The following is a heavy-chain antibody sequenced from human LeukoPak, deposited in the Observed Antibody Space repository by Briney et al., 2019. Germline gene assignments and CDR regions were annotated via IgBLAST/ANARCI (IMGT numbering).Heavy chain of an antibody. J-gene: IGHJ3*02. CDR3: ARGRYCSADICSGGDAFDI. CDR2: IYTRGST. Sequence: SETLSLTCTVYGGSINNYYWSWIRQPAGKGLEWIGRIYTRGSTNYNPSLKSRVTMSVDTSKNQFSLKLSSVTAADTAVYYCARGRYCSADICSGGDAFDIWGQGTMVSVSS. CDR1: GGSINNYY. V-gene: IGHV4-4*07. D-gene: IGHD2-15*01.